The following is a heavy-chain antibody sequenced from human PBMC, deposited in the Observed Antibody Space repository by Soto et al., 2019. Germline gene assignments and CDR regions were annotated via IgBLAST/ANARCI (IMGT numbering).Heavy chain of an antibody. D-gene: IGHD6-13*01. CDR2: ISGSGGNT. Sequence: EVQLLESGGGLVQPGGSLRLSCAASGFTFSSYAMSWVRQAPGKGLEWVSTISGSGGNTYYADSVKGRFTISRDNSKNTLYLQMNSLRAEDTAMYYCARPGVAAAPDDYWGQGTLVTVSS. V-gene: IGHV3-23*01. J-gene: IGHJ4*02. CDR3: ARPGVAAAPDDY. CDR1: GFTFSSYA.